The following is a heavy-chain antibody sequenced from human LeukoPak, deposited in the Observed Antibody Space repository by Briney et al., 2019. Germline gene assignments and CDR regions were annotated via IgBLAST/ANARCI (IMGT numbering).Heavy chain of an antibody. D-gene: IGHD3-22*01. CDR3: AKDWDNYDSSGYYYATVDY. V-gene: IGHV3-30-3*01. Sequence: GRSLRLSCAASGFTFSSYAMHWVRQAPGKGLEWVAVISYDGSNKYYADSVKGRFTISRDNSKNTLYLQMNSLRAEDTAVYYCAKDWDNYDSSGYYYATVDYWGQGTLVTVSS. CDR1: GFTFSSYA. J-gene: IGHJ4*02. CDR2: ISYDGSNK.